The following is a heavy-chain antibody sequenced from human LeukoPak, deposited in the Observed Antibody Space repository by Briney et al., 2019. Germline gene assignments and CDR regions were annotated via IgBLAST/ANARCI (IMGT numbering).Heavy chain of an antibody. CDR1: GFTLSTYW. J-gene: IGHJ4*02. D-gene: IGHD5-12*01. CDR2: MKKDGSEA. CDR3: AKGRYSGTTYYFDY. Sequence: GGSLRLSCAASGFTLSTYWMSWVRQVPGKGLEWVANMKKDGSEAYYVDSVKGRFTISRDNAKNSLYLQMNSLRAEDTAMYYCAKGRYSGTTYYFDYWGQGTLVTVSS. V-gene: IGHV3-7*03.